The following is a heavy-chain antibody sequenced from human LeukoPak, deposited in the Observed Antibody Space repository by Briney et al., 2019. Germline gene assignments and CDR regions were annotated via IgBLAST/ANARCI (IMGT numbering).Heavy chain of an antibody. V-gene: IGHV3-23*01. CDR1: GFSFSTYD. CDR2: ISTTGGYT. CDR3: AKKPATIKFPFDI. D-gene: IGHD5-24*01. Sequence: GGSLRLSCAGSGFSFSTYDMGWVRQTPGKGLEWVSAISTTGGYTEDADSVKGRFTISRDNPQNTLFLQMHSLRAEDTAVYYCAKKPATIKFPFDIWGQGTLVTVSP. J-gene: IGHJ4*02.